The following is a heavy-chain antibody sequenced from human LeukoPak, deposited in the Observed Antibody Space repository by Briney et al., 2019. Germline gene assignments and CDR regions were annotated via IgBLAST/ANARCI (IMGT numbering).Heavy chain of an antibody. Sequence: PGGSLRLSCAASGFTFSSYGMHWVRQAPGKGLEWVAFIRYDGSNKYYADSVKGRFTISRDNSKNTLYLQMNSLRAEDTAVYYCAKIRFGEYYYYYGVDVWGQGTTVTVSS. CDR3: AKIRFGEYYYYYGVDV. V-gene: IGHV3-30*02. CDR2: IRYDGSNK. J-gene: IGHJ6*02. D-gene: IGHD3-10*01. CDR1: GFTFSSYG.